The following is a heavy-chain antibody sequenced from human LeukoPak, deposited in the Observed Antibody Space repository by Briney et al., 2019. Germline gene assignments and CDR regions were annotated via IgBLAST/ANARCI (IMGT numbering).Heavy chain of an antibody. Sequence: ASVKVSCKASGYTFTNYGINWVRQAPGQGLEWMGWISAYNGNTNYAQTFQGRVTMTTDTSTGTAYMELRSLRSDNTAMYYCATANNWNYALGYWGQGTLVTVSS. J-gene: IGHJ4*02. CDR3: ATANNWNYALGY. CDR1: GYTFTNYG. V-gene: IGHV1-18*01. CDR2: ISAYNGNT. D-gene: IGHD1-7*01.